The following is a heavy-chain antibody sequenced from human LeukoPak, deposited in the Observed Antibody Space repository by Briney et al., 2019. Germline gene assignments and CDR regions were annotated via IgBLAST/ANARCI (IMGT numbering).Heavy chain of an antibody. V-gene: IGHV3-11*04. CDR3: TREGFYYASGY. CDR1: GFTFSDYY. J-gene: IGHJ4*02. D-gene: IGHD3-10*01. Sequence: KPGGSLRLSCAASGFTFSDYYMSWVRQGPGKGLEWVSYISGSGTTIYYADSVRGRFTISRDNARNSLFLQMNSLRAEDTAMYYCTREGFYYASGYWGQGTLVTVSS. CDR2: ISGSGTTI.